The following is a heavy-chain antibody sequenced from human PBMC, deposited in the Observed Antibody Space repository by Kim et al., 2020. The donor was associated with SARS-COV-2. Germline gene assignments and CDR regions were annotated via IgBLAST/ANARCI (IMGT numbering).Heavy chain of an antibody. D-gene: IGHD2-15*01. CDR2: ISSSSSYI. Sequence: GGSLRLSCAASGFTFSSYTMNWVRQAPGKGLEWVSSISSSSSYIYYADSVKGRFTISRDNAKNSLFLQMNSLRAEDTAVYYCARSAPRDDGVDCSGGSCYPLDHWGQGTLVTVSS. CDR3: ARSAPRDDGVDCSGGSCYPLDH. V-gene: IGHV3-21*01. J-gene: IGHJ4*02. CDR1: GFTFSSYT.